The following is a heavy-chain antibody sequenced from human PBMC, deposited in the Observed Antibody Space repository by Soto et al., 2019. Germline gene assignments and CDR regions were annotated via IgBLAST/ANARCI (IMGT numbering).Heavy chain of an antibody. J-gene: IGHJ4*02. Sequence: EVQLLESGGGLVQPGRSLRLTCAASGFTFSAHPMSWRRQAPGKGLEWVSSIRVSGDGRYYADSVKGRFTISRDNSRNTIYLQVNSLRAEDTAVYYCARGTPPYQIEGKYYWTDDYWGQGTLVTVSS. CDR2: IRVSGDGR. D-gene: IGHD2-8*01. CDR1: GFTFSAHP. CDR3: ARGTPPYQIEGKYYWTDDY. V-gene: IGHV3-23*01.